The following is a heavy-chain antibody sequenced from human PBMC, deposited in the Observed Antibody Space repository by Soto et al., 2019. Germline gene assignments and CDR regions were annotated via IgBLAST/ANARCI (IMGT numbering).Heavy chain of an antibody. CDR3: ARGQNIVVVPGGVYYYGMDV. J-gene: IGHJ6*02. V-gene: IGHV1-69*13. Sequence: SVKVSCKASGGTFSMYAISWVLQAALRGRDWMGGIIPIFGTANYAQKFQGRVTITADESTSTAYMELSSLRSEDTAVYYCARGQNIVVVPGGVYYYGMDVWGQGTTVTVSS. CDR2: IIPIFGTA. D-gene: IGHD2-2*01. CDR1: GGTFSMYA.